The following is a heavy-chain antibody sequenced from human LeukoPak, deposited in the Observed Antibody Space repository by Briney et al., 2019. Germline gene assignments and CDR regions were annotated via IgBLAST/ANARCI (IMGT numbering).Heavy chain of an antibody. Sequence: GGTLRLSCAVSGFTFSVYGMSWVRQAPGKGLEWVSAITGSGGRTYYADSEKGRFTISRDNSKNTLYLQINSLRAEDTAVYYCAKDSLRERIVGSTTRGVNDYWGQGTLVTVSS. V-gene: IGHV3-23*01. D-gene: IGHD1-26*01. CDR1: GFTFSVYG. J-gene: IGHJ4*02. CDR2: ITGSGGRT. CDR3: AKDSLRERIVGSTTRGVNDY.